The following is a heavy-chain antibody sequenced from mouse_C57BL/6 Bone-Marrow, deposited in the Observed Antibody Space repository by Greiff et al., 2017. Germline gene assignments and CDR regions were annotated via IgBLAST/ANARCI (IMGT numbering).Heavy chain of an antibody. CDR2: INPYNGDT. J-gene: IGHJ2*01. D-gene: IGHD2-1*01. CDR1: GYSFTGYF. Sequence: VQLQQSGPELVKPGDSVKISCKASGYSFTGYFMNWVMQSHGKSLEWIGRINPYNGDTFYNQKFKGKATLTVDKSSSTAHMELRSLTSEDSAVYYCARGGNYDYFDYWGQGTTLTVSS. V-gene: IGHV1-20*01. CDR3: ARGGNYDYFDY.